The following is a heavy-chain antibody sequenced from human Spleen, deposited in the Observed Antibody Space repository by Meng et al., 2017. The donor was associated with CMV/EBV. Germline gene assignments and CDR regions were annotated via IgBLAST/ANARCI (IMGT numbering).Heavy chain of an antibody. J-gene: IGHJ4*02. CDR2: ISSTSTYI. Sequence: SCAASGFTFSAYSMNWVRQAPGKGLEWVSSISSTSTYIYYTDSVKGRFTISRDNAKNSLYLQMNSLRAEDTAVYYCARVSGETDGAWGQGTLVTVSS. CDR1: GFTFSAYS. V-gene: IGHV3-21*01. D-gene: IGHD3-16*01. CDR3: ARVSGETDGA.